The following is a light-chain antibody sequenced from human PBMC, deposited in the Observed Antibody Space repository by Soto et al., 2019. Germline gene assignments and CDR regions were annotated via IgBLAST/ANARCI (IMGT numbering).Light chain of an antibody. CDR3: QQYGSSPYT. CDR2: GAS. CDR1: QTVSSSF. J-gene: IGKJ2*01. Sequence: EIVLMQSPGTLSLSPGERAILSCRASQTVSSSFLAWYQQKPGQAPRLLIYGASSRATGIPDRFSGSGSGTDFTLTISRLEPEDFAVYNCQQYGSSPYTFGQGTKLEIK. V-gene: IGKV3-20*01.